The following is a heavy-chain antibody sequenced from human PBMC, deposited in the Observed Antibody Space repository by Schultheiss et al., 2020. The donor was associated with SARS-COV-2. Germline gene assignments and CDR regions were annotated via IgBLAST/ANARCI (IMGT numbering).Heavy chain of an antibody. CDR1: GFTVSSNY. J-gene: IGHJ4*02. CDR2: ISSSSSTI. V-gene: IGHV3-48*02. D-gene: IGHD1-7*01. Sequence: GGSLRLSCAASGFTVSSNYMSWVRQAPGKGLEWVSYISSSSSTIYYADSVKGRFTISRDNAKNSLYLQMNSLRDEDTAVYYCARVGLGESYNWNYVLDYWGQGTLVTVSS. CDR3: ARVGLGESYNWNYVLDY.